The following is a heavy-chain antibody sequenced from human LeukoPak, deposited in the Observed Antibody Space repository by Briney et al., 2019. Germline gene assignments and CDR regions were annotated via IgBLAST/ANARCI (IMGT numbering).Heavy chain of an antibody. CDR3: ARFLPDL. CDR2: IHTSGTT. V-gene: IGHV4-4*07. Sequence: PSETLSLTCTVSGGSISNYYWSWIRQPAGKGLEWIGHIHTSGTTNYNPSLKSRVAISVDASKNQFSLKVTSMTAADTAVYYCARFLPDLWGRGTLVTVSS. J-gene: IGHJ2*01. CDR1: GGSISNYY.